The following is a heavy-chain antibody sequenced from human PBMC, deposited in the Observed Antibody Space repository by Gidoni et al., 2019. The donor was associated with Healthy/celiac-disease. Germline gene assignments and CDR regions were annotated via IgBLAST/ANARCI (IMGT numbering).Heavy chain of an antibody. V-gene: IGHV1-69*01. CDR2: IIPTFGTA. D-gene: IGHD2-15*01. CDR3: ARGRGCSGGSCYSTFDAFDI. J-gene: IGHJ3*02. CDR1: GGPFSSYA. Sequence: QLQLVQSGAEVKKPGSSVKLPCTASGGPFSSYAISWARQAPGQGFEWRGGIIPTFGTANYARKFQGRVTMTADESTSTAYMELSSLRSEDRAVYYCARGRGCSGGSCYSTFDAFDIWGQGTMVTVSS.